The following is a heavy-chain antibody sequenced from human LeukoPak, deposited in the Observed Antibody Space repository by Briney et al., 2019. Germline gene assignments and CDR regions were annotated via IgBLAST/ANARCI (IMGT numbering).Heavy chain of an antibody. CDR2: ISSTSGYI. J-gene: IGHJ4*02. CDR3: TRGEVDITMIVVVIYYFDY. D-gene: IGHD3-22*01. Sequence: KPGGSLRLSCAASGFTFSSYSMNWVRQAPGKGLEWVSSISSTSGYIYYADSVRDRFTISRDNAKNSLYLQMNSLRAEDTAVYYCTRGEVDITMIVVVIYYFDYWGQGTLVTVSS. V-gene: IGHV3-21*01. CDR1: GFTFSSYS.